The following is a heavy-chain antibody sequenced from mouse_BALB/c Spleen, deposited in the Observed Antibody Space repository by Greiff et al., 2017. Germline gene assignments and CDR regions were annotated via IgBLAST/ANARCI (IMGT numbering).Heavy chain of an antibody. J-gene: IGHJ4*01. Sequence: VQLQQSGAELVRPGVSVKISCKGSGYTFTDYAMHWVKQSHAKSLEWIGVISTYYGDASYNQKFKGKATMTVDKSSSTAYMELARLTSEDSAIYYCARSGWLLPMDDWGQGTSVTVSS. V-gene: IGHV1S137*01. CDR1: GYTFTDYA. CDR2: ISTYYGDA. D-gene: IGHD2-3*01. CDR3: ARSGWLLPMDD.